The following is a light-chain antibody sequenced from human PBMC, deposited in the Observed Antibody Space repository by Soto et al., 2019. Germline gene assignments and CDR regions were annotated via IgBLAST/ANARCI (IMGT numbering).Light chain of an antibody. CDR3: QQYDSSPRT. CDR2: GTS. Sequence: ENVLTQSPGTLSLSPGERATLSCRASQSVSSYSLAWYQQKPGQAPRLVMYGTSNRATGIPDRFSGSGSGTDFTLTISRLEPEDFAVYYRQQYDSSPRTFGQGTKVDIK. J-gene: IGKJ1*01. V-gene: IGKV3-20*01. CDR1: QSVSSYS.